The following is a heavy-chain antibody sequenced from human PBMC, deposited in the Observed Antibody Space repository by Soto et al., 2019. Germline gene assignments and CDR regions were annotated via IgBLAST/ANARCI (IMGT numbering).Heavy chain of an antibody. CDR2: INDRGST. J-gene: IGHJ6*02. CDR1: GGSFSDYY. D-gene: IGHD3-22*01. V-gene: IGHV4-34*01. CDR3: ARDRFDSSGYYDLRSYYYGMDV. Sequence: QVQLQQWGAGLLKPSETLSLTCAVYGGSFSDYYWSWIRQPPGKGLEWIGEINDRGSTDYNPSLKGRVTVSVDTSKNQFSLKLSSVTAADTAVYYCARDRFDSSGYYDLRSYYYGMDVWGQGTTVTVSS.